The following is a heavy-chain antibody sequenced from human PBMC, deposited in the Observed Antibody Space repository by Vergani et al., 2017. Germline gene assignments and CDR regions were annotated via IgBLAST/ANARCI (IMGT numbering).Heavy chain of an antibody. V-gene: IGHV3-66*01. Sequence: EVQLVESGGGLVQPGGSLRLSCAASGFTVSSNYMSWVRQAPGKGLEWVSVIYRGGSTYYADAAKGGFTISRDNSKNTLYLQMNSLRAEDTAVYYCAKEGSGSYSYFFDCWGQGTLVTVSS. CDR3: AKEGSGSYSYFFDC. D-gene: IGHD1-26*01. CDR1: GFTVSSNY. CDR2: IYRGGST. J-gene: IGHJ4*02.